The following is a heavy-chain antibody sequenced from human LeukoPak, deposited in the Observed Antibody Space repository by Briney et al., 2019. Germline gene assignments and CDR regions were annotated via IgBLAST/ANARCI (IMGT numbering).Heavy chain of an antibody. J-gene: IGHJ3*02. D-gene: IGHD3-22*01. V-gene: IGHV1-2*02. CDR2: INPNSGGT. CDR1: GYTFTGYY. CDR3: ARDREVVVVISHDAFDI. Sequence: ASVKVSCKASGYTFTGYYMHWVRQAPGQGLEWMGWINPNSGGTNYAQKFQGRVTMTRDTSISTAYMELSRLRSDDTAVYYCARDREVVVVISHDAFDIWGQGTMVTVSS.